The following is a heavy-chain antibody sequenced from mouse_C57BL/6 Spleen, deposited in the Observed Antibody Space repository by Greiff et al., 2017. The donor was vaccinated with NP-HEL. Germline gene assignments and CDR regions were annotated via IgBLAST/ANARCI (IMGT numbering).Heavy chain of an antibody. D-gene: IGHD4-1*01. CDR2: IHPNSGST. CDR3: ARGETGKKGFAY. CDR1: GYTFTSYW. J-gene: IGHJ3*01. V-gene: IGHV1-64*01. Sequence: QVQLQQPGAELVKPGASVKLSCKASGYTFTSYWMHWVKQRPGQGLEWIGMIHPNSGSTNYNEKFKSKATLTVDKSSSTAYMQLSSLTSEDSAVYYCARGETGKKGFAYWGQGTLVTVSA.